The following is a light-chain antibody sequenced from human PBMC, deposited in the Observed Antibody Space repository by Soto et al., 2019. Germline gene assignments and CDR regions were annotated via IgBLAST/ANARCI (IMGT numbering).Light chain of an antibody. Sequence: QSALTQPRSVSGSPGQSVTISCTGTSSDVGGYSYVSWYQQHPGKAPKVMIYDVSQRPSGVPDRFSGSKSGNTASLIISGLQAEDEADYYCCSYAGTYTLLFGGGTKVTVL. CDR2: DVS. J-gene: IGLJ2*01. CDR3: CSYAGTYTLL. CDR1: SSDVGGYSY. V-gene: IGLV2-11*01.